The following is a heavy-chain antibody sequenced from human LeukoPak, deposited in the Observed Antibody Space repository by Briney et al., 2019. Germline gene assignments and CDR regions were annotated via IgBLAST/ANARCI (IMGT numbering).Heavy chain of an antibody. V-gene: IGHV3-23*01. CDR2: ISGGGDIT. CDR3: VREDTPATANY. CDR1: GFNFANHA. J-gene: IGHJ4*02. Sequence: GGSLRLSCAASGFNFANHAMSWVRQTAGKGLEWVSAISGGGDITYYADSVKGRFTISGDNSKDTLFLQMHSLRPGDTAVYYCVREDTPATANYWGQGTLVTISS. D-gene: IGHD2-21*02.